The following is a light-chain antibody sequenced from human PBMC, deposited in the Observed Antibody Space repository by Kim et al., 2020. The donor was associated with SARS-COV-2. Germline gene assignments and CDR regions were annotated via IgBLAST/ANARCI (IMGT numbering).Light chain of an antibody. V-gene: IGKV1-5*03. CDR3: QQYDTYWT. Sequence: DIQMTQSPSTLSPSVGDRVTITCRASQSISNWLAWYQQKPGKAPRLLIYKASTLESGVPSRFSGSGSGTEFTLTISSLQPDDFATYYCQQYDTYWTFGQGTKVDIK. CDR2: KAS. J-gene: IGKJ1*01. CDR1: QSISNW.